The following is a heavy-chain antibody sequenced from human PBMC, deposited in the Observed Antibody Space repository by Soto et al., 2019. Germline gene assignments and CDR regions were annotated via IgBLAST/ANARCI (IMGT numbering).Heavy chain of an antibody. J-gene: IGHJ5*02. V-gene: IGHV1-2*02. CDR3: ASHDPGARFDP. CDR2: INTNNGAT. Sequence: QVQLVQSGAEAKKPGASVKVSCKAPRYIFTAYFMHWVRQAPGQGLEWMGWINTNNGATHYGLSFQGRVTMTRDTSISTAYMELSSLRSDDTAVYYCASHDPGARFDPWGQGTLVIVSS. D-gene: IGHD1-1*01. CDR1: RYIFTAYF.